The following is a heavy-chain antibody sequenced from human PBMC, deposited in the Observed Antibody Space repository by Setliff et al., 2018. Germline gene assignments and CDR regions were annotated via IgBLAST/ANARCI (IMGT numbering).Heavy chain of an antibody. J-gene: IGHJ4*02. V-gene: IGHV3-23*01. D-gene: IGHD1-26*01. CDR2: ISDSGGRT. CDR1: GLTFGSYG. CDR3: CSGSYLFVY. Sequence: GGSLRLSCAASGLTFGSYGMNWVRQAPGKGLEWVSGISDSGGRTYYGDSVKGRFTISRDNSKNTLYLQMNSLRAEDTAVYYCCSGSYLFVYWGQGSLVTVSS.